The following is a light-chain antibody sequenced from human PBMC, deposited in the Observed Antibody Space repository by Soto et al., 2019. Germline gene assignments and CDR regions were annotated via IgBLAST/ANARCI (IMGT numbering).Light chain of an antibody. V-gene: IGKV3-11*01. CDR3: QQHSTWPPLT. J-gene: IGKJ4*01. CDR1: QSVSSS. CDR2: DAS. Sequence: PGERASLSCRASQSVSSSLAWYQQKPGQSPRLLIYDASNRATGIPARFSGSGSGTDFTLTISSLDPEDFAVYYCQQHSTWPPLTFGGGTKVEIK.